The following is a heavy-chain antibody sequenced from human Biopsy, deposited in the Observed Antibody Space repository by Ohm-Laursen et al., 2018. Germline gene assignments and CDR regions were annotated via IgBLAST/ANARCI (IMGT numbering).Heavy chain of an antibody. J-gene: IGHJ5*02. CDR3: ARGSPRRVSIFEASIYWFDT. Sequence: VASVKVSCKASGGTLGSYAISWVRQAPGQGLEWMGRIIPIIGTTNYAQRFQGRVTLTMNASIGTAYMELSGLRSEDTAVYYCARGSPRRVSIFEASIYWFDTWGQGTLVTVSS. D-gene: IGHD6-6*01. V-gene: IGHV1-69*05. CDR2: IIPIIGTT. CDR1: GGTLGSYA.